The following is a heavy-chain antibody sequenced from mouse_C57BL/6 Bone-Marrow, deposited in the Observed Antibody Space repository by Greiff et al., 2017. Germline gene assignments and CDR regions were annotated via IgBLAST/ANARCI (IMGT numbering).Heavy chain of an antibody. V-gene: IGHV1-42*01. Sequence: VQLQQSGPELVKPGASVKISCTASGYSFTGYYMNWVEQSPEKSLEWIGEINPSTGGTTSNQKFKAKATLTVDKSSSTAYMQLKSLTSEDSAVYYCARDYGSSAWFAYWGQGTLVTVSA. J-gene: IGHJ3*01. CDR2: INPSTGGT. D-gene: IGHD1-1*01. CDR3: ARDYGSSAWFAY. CDR1: GYSFTGYY.